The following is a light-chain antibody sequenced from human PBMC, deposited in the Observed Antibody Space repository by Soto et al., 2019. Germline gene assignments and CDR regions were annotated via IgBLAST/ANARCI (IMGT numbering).Light chain of an antibody. V-gene: IGKV3-15*01. CDR2: GAS. J-gene: IGKJ4*01. CDR3: QQYNNWPPLN. Sequence: EIVMTQSPATLSVSPGERATLSCRASQSVSSNLAWYQQKPGQAPRRLIYGASTRATGIPASFSGSGSGTEFTLTISSLQSEDFAVYYCQQYNNWPPLNFGGGTKVEIK. CDR1: QSVSSN.